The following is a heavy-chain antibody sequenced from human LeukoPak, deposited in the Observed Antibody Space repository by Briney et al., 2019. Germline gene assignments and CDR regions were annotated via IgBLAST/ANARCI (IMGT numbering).Heavy chain of an antibody. CDR2: MYYSGRS. D-gene: IGHD1-26*01. CDR1: GGSISSSGYY. CDR3: ARYRTSQGWFDA. J-gene: IGHJ5*02. V-gene: IGHV4-39*01. Sequence: SETLSLTCTVSGGSISSSGYYWGWIRQPPGKGLEWIGIMYYSGRSSYNPSLKSRVTISVDTSKNQCSLWLTSVTAADTAGYYCARYRTSQGWFDAWGQGSLVTVSS.